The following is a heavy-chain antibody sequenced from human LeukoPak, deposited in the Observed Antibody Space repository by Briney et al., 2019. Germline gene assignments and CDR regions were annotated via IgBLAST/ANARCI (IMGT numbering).Heavy chain of an antibody. Sequence: KASDTLSLTCGVSGGSISGTNWWSWVRQPPGQGLEWIGEISLRGLTNYNPSLRSRLTMSLDESKNQVSLNLTSVTAADTAVYYCSRESGPFSPFGFWGQGTLVSVHS. V-gene: IGHV4-4*02. CDR2: ISLRGLT. CDR3: SRESGPFSPFGF. J-gene: IGHJ4*02. CDR1: GGSISGTNW. D-gene: IGHD1-26*01.